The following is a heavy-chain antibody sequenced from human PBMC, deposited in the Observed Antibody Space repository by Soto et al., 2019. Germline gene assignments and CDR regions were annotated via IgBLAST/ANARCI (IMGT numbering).Heavy chain of an antibody. V-gene: IGHV4-31*03. Sequence: TSETLSLTCTVSGGSISGGGYYWSWIRQHPGKGLEWIGYIYYSGSTYYNPSLKSRVTISVDTSKNQFPLKLSSVTAADTAVYYCAREVSGYGDYLVDYWGQGTLVTVSS. J-gene: IGHJ4*02. CDR1: GGSISGGGYY. CDR3: AREVSGYGDYLVDY. D-gene: IGHD4-17*01. CDR2: IYYSGST.